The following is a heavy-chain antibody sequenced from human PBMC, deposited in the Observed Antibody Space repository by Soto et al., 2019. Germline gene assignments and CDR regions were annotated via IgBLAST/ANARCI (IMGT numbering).Heavy chain of an antibody. CDR1: GYTFTGYY. CDR2: ISAYNGNT. V-gene: IGHV1-18*04. D-gene: IGHD5-18*01. CDR3: ARGRYSYGWDY. J-gene: IGHJ4*02. Sequence: EASVKVSCKASGYTFTGYYMHWVRQAPGQGLEWMGWISAYNGNTNYAQKLQGRVTMTTDTSTSTAYMELRSLRSDDTAVYYCARGRYSYGWDYWGQGTLVTVSS.